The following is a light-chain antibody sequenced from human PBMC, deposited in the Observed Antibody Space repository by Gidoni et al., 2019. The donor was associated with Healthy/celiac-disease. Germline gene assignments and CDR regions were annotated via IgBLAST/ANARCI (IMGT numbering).Light chain of an antibody. CDR2: GAS. J-gene: IGKJ1*01. V-gene: IGKV3-20*01. CDR3: QQYGSSPRT. Sequence: IVLTQSPGTLSLSPGERATLFCRASQSVSSSYLAWYQQKPGQAPRLLIYGASSRATGIPDRFSGSGSGTDFTLTISRLEPEDCAVYYCQQYGSSPRTFGQGTKVEIK. CDR1: QSVSSSY.